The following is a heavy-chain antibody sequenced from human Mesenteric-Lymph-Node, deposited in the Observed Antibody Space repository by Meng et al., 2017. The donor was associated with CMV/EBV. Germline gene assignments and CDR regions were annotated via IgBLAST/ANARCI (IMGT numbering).Heavy chain of an antibody. CDR2: IDPYNGNT. CDR1: GYTFTSYG. J-gene: IGHJ4*02. D-gene: IGHD1-26*01. CDR3: ASSRGSRDGATEYYFDY. Sequence: ASVKVSCKASGYTFTSYGISWVRQAPGQGLEWMGRIDPYNGNTNYVQNFQGRVTMTTDTSTSTAYMELRSLRSDDTAVYYCASSRGSRDGATEYYFDYWGQGTLVTVSS. V-gene: IGHV1-18*01.